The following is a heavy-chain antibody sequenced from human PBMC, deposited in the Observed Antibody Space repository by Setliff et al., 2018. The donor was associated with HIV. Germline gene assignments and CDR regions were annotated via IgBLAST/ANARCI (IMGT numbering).Heavy chain of an antibody. V-gene: IGHV3-23*05. D-gene: IGHD6-13*01. CDR3: AKFAPGGHSEIASEGISHFDS. CDR2: ITNSARST. Sequence: GGSLRLSCVASGFTFGSYAMSWVRQAPGKGLEWVLTITNSARSTHSADSVKGRFTISRDDSRKTLYLQMNSLRVEDTAVYYCAKFAPGGHSEIASEGISHFDSWGQGTLVTVSS. CDR1: GFTFGSYA. J-gene: IGHJ4*02.